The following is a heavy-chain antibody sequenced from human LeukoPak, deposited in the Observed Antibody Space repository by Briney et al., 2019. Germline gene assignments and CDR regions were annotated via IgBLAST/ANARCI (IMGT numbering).Heavy chain of an antibody. Sequence: PSETLSLTCSVSGVSISSYSWTWIRQPPGKGLEWIGFIDYSGSSNYNPSLKSRVTISADPSTNHFSLNLTSVTAADTAVYFCARDHPVADWAPDIWGRGTMVTVSS. J-gene: IGHJ3*02. CDR3: ARDHPVADWAPDI. CDR2: IDYSGSS. CDR1: GVSISSYS. D-gene: IGHD3-9*01. V-gene: IGHV4-59*13.